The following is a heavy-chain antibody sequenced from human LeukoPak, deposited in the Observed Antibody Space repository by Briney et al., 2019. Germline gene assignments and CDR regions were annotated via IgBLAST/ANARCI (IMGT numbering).Heavy chain of an antibody. J-gene: IGHJ4*02. CDR2: IYPDDSDT. CDR1: AYSFTSYW. D-gene: IGHD6-13*01. Sequence: GESLKISCKGYAYSFTSYWIGWVRQMPGKGLEWMGIIYPDDSDTRYSPSFQGQVTISADKSINTAYLQLSSLKASDTAMYYCARGMSAALFDYWGQGTLVTVS. V-gene: IGHV5-51*01. CDR3: ARGMSAALFDY.